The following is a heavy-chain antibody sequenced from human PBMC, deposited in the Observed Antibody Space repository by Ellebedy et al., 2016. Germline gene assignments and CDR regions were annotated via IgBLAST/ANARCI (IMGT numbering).Heavy chain of an antibody. Sequence: GSLRLSXAVYGGSFSGYYWSWIRQPPGKGLEWIGEINHSGSTNYNPSLKSRVTISVDTSKNQFSLKLSSVTAADTAVYYCARSRDRRITMVRGVTWFDPWGQGTLVTVSS. CDR1: GGSFSGYY. J-gene: IGHJ5*02. V-gene: IGHV4-34*01. D-gene: IGHD3-10*01. CDR3: ARSRDRRITMVRGVTWFDP. CDR2: INHSGST.